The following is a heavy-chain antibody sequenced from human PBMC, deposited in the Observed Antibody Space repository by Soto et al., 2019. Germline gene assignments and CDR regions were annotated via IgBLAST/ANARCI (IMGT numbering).Heavy chain of an antibody. Sequence: PGGSLRLSCAASGFTFSSYAMHWVRQAPGKGLEWVAVISYDGSNKYYADSVKGRCTISRDNSKNTLYLQMNSLRAEDTAVYYCARDRLVERPGAFDIWGQGTMVTVSS. CDR3: ARDRLVERPGAFDI. V-gene: IGHV3-30-3*01. CDR1: GFTFSSYA. J-gene: IGHJ3*02. CDR2: ISYDGSNK. D-gene: IGHD1-1*01.